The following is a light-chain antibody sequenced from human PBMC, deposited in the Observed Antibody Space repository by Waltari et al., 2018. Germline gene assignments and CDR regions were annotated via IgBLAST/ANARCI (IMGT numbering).Light chain of an antibody. V-gene: IGKV3-20*01. CDR2: GAS. CDR1: QSVSRT. Sequence: EIMLTQSPGTLSLSPGERATLPCRASQSVSRTLAWYQQKPGQAPRLLIYGASIRATGIPDRFSGSGSGTDFSLTISRLEPEDFAVYYCQHYVRLPATFGQGTKVEIK. CDR3: QHYVRLPAT. J-gene: IGKJ1*01.